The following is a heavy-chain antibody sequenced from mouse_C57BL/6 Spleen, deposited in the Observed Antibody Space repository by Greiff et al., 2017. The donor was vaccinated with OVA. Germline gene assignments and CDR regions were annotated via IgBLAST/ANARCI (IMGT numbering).Heavy chain of an antibody. CDR3: ASSAGGDDFDY. V-gene: IGHV14-2*01. J-gene: IGHJ2*01. CDR2: IDPEDGET. CDR1: GFNFKDYY. Sequence: EVQLQQSGAELVKPGASVKLSCTASGFNFKDYYMHWVKQRTEQGLEWIGWIDPEDGETKYATKFQGKATITADTSSNTAYLQLSSLTSEDTAVSYCASSAGGDDFDYWGQGTTLTVSS.